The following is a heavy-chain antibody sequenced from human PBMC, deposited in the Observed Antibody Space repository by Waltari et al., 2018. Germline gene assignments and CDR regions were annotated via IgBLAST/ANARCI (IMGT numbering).Heavy chain of an antibody. J-gene: IGHJ3*02. CDR2: LIPIVGTA. Sequence: QVQLVQSGAEVKKPGSSVKVSCKASGCTFSSYAISWVRQAPGQGHEWMGRLIPIVGTANYAQKFQGRVTITADTSTDTSYRELSSLRSEDTSVYYCATTTVVPDAFDIWGQGTMVTVSS. D-gene: IGHD4-17*01. CDR3: ATTTVVPDAFDI. V-gene: IGHV1-69*08. CDR1: GCTFSSYA.